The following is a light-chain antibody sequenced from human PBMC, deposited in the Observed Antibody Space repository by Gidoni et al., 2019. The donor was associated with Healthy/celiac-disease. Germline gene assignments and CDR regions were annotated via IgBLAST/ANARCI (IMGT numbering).Light chain of an antibody. V-gene: IGLV1-44*01. CDR1: SSNIGSNT. CDR3: AAWDDSLNGFWV. CDR2: SNN. Sequence: QSVLTQQPSASGTPGQRVTISCSGSSSNIGSNTVNWYQQLPETAPKLLLYSNNQRPSGVPDRFSGSKSGTSASLAISGLQSEDEADYYCAAWDDSLNGFWVFGGGTKLTVL. J-gene: IGLJ3*02.